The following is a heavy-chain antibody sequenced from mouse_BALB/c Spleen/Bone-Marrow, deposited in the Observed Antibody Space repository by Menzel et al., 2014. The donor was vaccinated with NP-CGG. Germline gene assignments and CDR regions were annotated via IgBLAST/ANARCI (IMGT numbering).Heavy chain of an antibody. J-gene: IGHJ2*01. V-gene: IGHV5-9-4*01. CDR2: ISSGGSYT. CDR3: ARDSSGYFDY. Sequence: EVMLVESGGGLVKPGGSLKLSCAASGFTFSSYAMSWVRQSPEKRLEWVAEISSGGSYTYYPDTVTGRFTISRDNAKNTLYLEMSSLRSEDTAMYYCARDSSGYFDYWDQGTTLTVSS. D-gene: IGHD3-1*01. CDR1: GFTFSSYA.